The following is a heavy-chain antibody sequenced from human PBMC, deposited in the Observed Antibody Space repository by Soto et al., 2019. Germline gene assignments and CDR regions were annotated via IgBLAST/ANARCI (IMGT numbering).Heavy chain of an antibody. CDR1: GFTFTNAG. CDR3: TTGAYYYGS. D-gene: IGHD3-10*01. Sequence: EVQLVESGGGLVKPGGSLRLSCAASGFTFTNAGMSWVRQAPGKGLEWVGRIKSITDGGTTDYAAPVKGRFTISRDDSKNTMYLQTDSPKAEDTAVYYCTTGAYYYGSWGQGTLVTVSS. J-gene: IGHJ5*02. CDR2: IKSITDGGTT. V-gene: IGHV3-15*01.